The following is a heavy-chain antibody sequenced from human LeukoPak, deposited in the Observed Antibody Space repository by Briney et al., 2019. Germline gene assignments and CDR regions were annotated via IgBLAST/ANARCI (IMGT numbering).Heavy chain of an antibody. D-gene: IGHD2-2*01. CDR3: ARGGNVVVPAAIDFDY. CDR1: GYTFTSYY. CDR2: INPSGGST. Sequence: AAVKVSCKASGYTFTSYYMHWVRQAPGQGLDWMGIINPSGGSTSYAQKFQGRVTMTRDTSTSTVYMELSSLRSDDTAVYFCARGGNVVVPAAIDFDYWGQGNLVTVSS. V-gene: IGHV1-46*03. J-gene: IGHJ4*02.